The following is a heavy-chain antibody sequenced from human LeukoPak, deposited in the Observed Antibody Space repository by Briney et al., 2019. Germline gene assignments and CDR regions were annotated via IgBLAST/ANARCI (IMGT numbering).Heavy chain of an antibody. CDR2: IYTSGST. D-gene: IGHD2-15*01. J-gene: IGHJ1*01. V-gene: IGHV4-4*07. Sequence: PSETLSLTCTVSGGSISSYYWSWIRQPAGKGLEWIGRIYTSGSTNYNPSLKSRATMSVDTSKNQFSLKLSSVTAADTAVYYCAGDSSHYCTGGRCYSEYFQNWGQGTLVTVSS. CDR1: GGSISSYY. CDR3: AGDSSHYCTGGRCYSEYFQN.